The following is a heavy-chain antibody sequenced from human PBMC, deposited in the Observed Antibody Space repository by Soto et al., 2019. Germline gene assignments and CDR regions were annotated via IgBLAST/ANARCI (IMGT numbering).Heavy chain of an antibody. CDR2: VFYTGFT. Sequence: SETLSLTCAVSGASISGSYYYWAWLRQSPGKGPEWIGSVFYTGFTSYNPSLESRVSVSVDTSKSQFSLKLSAVTAADTAVYYCATSQKGYNWNYFDHWGQGALVTVPS. J-gene: IGHJ4*02. V-gene: IGHV4-39*01. CDR1: GASISGSYYY. CDR3: ATSQKGYNWNYFDH. D-gene: IGHD1-20*01.